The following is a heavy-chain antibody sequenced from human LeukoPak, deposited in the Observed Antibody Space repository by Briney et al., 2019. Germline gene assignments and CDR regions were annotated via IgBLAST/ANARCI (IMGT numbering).Heavy chain of an antibody. CDR3: AREREQQLSGSDWNAFDI. CDR2: IYYSGST. J-gene: IGHJ3*02. D-gene: IGHD6-13*01. V-gene: IGHV4-59*01. CDR1: GGSISSYY. Sequence: SETLSLTCTVSGGSISSYYWSWIRQPPGKGLEWIGYIYYSGSTNYNPSLKSRVTISVDTSKNQFSLKLSSVTAADTAVYYCAREREQQLSGSDWNAFDIWGQGTMVTVSS.